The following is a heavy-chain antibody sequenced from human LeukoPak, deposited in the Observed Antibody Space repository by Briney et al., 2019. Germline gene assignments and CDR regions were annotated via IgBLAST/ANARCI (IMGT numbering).Heavy chain of an antibody. CDR3: AREKLLWFGELFQAPKYYGMDV. V-gene: IGHV3-21*01. CDR1: GFTFSSYS. CDR2: ISSSSSYI. Sequence: PGGSLRLSCAASGFTFSSYSMNWVRQAPGKGLEWVPSISSSSSYIYYADSVKGRFTISRDNAKNSLYLQMNSLRAEDTAVYYCAREKLLWFGELFQAPKYYGMDVWGQGTTVTVSS. D-gene: IGHD3-10*01. J-gene: IGHJ6*02.